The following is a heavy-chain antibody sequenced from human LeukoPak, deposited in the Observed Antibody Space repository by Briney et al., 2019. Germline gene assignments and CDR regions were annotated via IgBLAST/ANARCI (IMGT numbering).Heavy chain of an antibody. V-gene: IGHV1-8*01. CDR1: GYTFTSYD. D-gene: IGHD3-22*01. J-gene: IGHJ1*01. CDR2: MNPNSGNT. CDR3: ARGDYYDSSGYYSPTEYFQH. Sequence: ASEKVSCKASGYTFTSYDINWVRQATGQGLEWMGWMNPNSGNTGYAQKFQGRVTMTRNTSISTAYMELSSLRSEDTAVYYCARGDYYDSSGYYSPTEYFQHWGQGTLVTVSS.